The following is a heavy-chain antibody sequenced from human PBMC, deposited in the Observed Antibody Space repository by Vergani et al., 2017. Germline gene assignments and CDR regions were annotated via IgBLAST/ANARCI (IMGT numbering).Heavy chain of an antibody. CDR1: GFTFSSYA. D-gene: IGHD5-24*01. V-gene: IGHV3-64D*06. CDR2: ISSNGGST. CDR3: VKESRRDGYSLDY. Sequence: EVQLVESGGGLVQPGGSLRLSCSASGFTFSSYAMHWVRQAPGKGLEYVSAISSNGGSTYYADSVKGRFTISRDNSKNTLYLQMTGLRAEDTAVYYCVKESRRDGYSLDYWGQGTLVTVSS. J-gene: IGHJ4*02.